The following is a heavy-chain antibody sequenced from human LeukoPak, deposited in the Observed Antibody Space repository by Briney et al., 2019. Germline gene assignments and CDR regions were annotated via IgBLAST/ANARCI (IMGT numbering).Heavy chain of an antibody. CDR1: GYSISSGYY. J-gene: IGHJ4*02. CDR2: IYHSGSN. CDR3: ARFRYYDSSGYWLYFDY. V-gene: IGHV4-38-2*01. Sequence: SETLSLTCAVSGYSISSGYYWGWIRQPPGKGLEWIGSIYHSGSNYYKPSLKSRVTISVDTSKNQSSLMLSSVTAADTAVYYCARFRYYDSSGYWLYFDYWGQGTLVTVSS. D-gene: IGHD3-22*01.